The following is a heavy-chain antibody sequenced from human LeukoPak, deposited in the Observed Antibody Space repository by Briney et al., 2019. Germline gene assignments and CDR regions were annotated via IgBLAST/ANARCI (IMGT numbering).Heavy chain of an antibody. Sequence: GGSLRLSCTASGFTFSNAWMSWVRQAPGKGLEWIGRIKSNGDGGTTEFAAPVKGRFTISRDDSKNTLYLQMNSLETEDTAVYYCARAQVVVAAMGSWGQGTLVTVSS. V-gene: IGHV3-15*01. D-gene: IGHD2-15*01. CDR3: ARAQVVVAAMGS. CDR2: IKSNGDGGTT. J-gene: IGHJ4*02. CDR1: GFTFSNAW.